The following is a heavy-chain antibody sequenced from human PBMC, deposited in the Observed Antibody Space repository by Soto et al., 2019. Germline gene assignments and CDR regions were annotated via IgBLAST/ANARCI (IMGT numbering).Heavy chain of an antibody. D-gene: IGHD2-15*01. Sequence: ASVKVSCKASGYTFTSYSMHWVRQAPGQGLEWMGIIDPTGGSTSYAQKFQGRVTMTRDTSTSTVYMELSSLRSADTAVYYCATDYYSGSRAFDIWGQGTMVTVS. J-gene: IGHJ3*02. CDR2: IDPTGGST. V-gene: IGHV1-46*01. CDR3: ATDYYSGSRAFDI. CDR1: GYTFTSYS.